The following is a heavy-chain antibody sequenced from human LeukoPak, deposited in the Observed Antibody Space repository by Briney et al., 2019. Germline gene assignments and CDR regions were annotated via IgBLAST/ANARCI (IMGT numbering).Heavy chain of an antibody. CDR1: AFSLNAYN. J-gene: IGHJ6*03. D-gene: IGHD6-13*01. CDR3: ARVYSSSWNYMDV. Sequence: GGSLRLSCAASAFSLNAYNMNWVRQAPGKGLEWVSSISSSSSYIYYADSVKGRFTISRDNAKNSLYLQMNSLRAEDTAVYYCARVYSSSWNYMDVWGKGTTVTVSS. CDR2: ISSSSSYI. V-gene: IGHV3-21*01.